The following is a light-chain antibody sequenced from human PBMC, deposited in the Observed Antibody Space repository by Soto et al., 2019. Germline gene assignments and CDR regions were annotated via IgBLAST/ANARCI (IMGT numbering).Light chain of an antibody. CDR2: EAS. CDR1: QGISSF. J-gene: IGKJ4*01. V-gene: IGKV1-9*01. Sequence: DINLTQSPSFLSASVGDRVTITCRASQGISSFLAWYQQKPGKAPKLLIYEASTLQSGIPSRFSGSGSGTEFTLTISSMQPEDFASYFCQQLNTYPLTFGGGTKVE. CDR3: QQLNTYPLT.